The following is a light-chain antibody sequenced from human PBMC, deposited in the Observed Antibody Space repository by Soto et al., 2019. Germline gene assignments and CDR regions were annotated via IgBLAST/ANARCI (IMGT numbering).Light chain of an antibody. CDR2: EVS. CDR3: SSYTSSRTLQ. V-gene: IGLV2-14*01. Sequence: QSALTQPASVSGSPGQSITISCTGTSSDVGAYNYVSWYQQHPGKAPKLIIYEVSIRPSGLSNRFSGSKSGNTASLTSSCLQAEDDADYYCSSYTSSRTLQFGGGTMLAV. J-gene: IGLJ2*01. CDR1: SSDVGAYNY.